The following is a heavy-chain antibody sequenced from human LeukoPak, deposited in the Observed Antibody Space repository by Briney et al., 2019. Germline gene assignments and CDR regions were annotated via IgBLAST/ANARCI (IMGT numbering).Heavy chain of an antibody. V-gene: IGHV3-30*04. Sequence: GGSLRLSCVASGLAFSSYSMHWVRQAPGKGLEWVGVISYDGSDEYYTDSVKGRFTISRDNAKNSLYLQMNSLRAEDTAVYYCARDGFGNYFDYWGQGTLVTVSS. CDR1: GLAFSSYS. CDR2: ISYDGSDE. D-gene: IGHD3-16*01. J-gene: IGHJ4*02. CDR3: ARDGFGNYFDY.